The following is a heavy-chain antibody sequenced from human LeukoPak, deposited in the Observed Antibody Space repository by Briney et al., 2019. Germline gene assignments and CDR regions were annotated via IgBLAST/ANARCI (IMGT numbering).Heavy chain of an antibody. CDR1: GFTFSSYS. J-gene: IGHJ4*02. CDR2: ISSSSSYI. V-gene: IGHV3-21*01. Sequence: GGSLRLSCAASGFTFSSYSMNWVRQAPGKGLEWVSSISSSSSYIYYADSVKGRFTISRDNAKNSLYLQMNSLRAEDTAVYYCARDSSSLQLLPLDYWGQGTLVTVSS. D-gene: IGHD1-1*01. CDR3: ARDSSSLQLLPLDY.